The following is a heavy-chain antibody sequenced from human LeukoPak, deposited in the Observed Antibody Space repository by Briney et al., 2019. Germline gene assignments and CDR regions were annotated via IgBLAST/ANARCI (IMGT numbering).Heavy chain of an antibody. Sequence: SETLSLICTVSGGSIRSYYWSWIRQPAGKGLEWIGRIYTSGSTNYNPSLKSRVTMSVDTSKNQFSLKLSSVTAADTAVYYCAATTVVTRSYWFDPWGQGTLVTVSS. CDR3: AATTVVTRSYWFDP. V-gene: IGHV4-4*07. CDR1: GGSIRSYY. CDR2: IYTSGST. D-gene: IGHD4-23*01. J-gene: IGHJ5*02.